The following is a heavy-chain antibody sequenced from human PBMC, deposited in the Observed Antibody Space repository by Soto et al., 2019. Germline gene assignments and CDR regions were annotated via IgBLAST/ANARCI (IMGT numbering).Heavy chain of an antibody. CDR1: GFTFSSYW. J-gene: IGHJ4*02. Sequence: GGSLRLSCAASGFTFSSYWMHWVRQAPGKGLVWVSRINSDGSSTSYADSVKGRFTISRDNAKNTLYLQMNSLRAEDTAVYYCARGWCSSNSCYTFDYWGQGTLVTVSS. CDR3: ARGWCSSNSCYTFDY. CDR2: INSDGSST. V-gene: IGHV3-74*01. D-gene: IGHD2-2*02.